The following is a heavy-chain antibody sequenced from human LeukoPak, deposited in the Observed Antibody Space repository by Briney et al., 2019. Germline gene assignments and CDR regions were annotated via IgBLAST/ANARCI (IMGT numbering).Heavy chain of an antibody. D-gene: IGHD3-9*01. V-gene: IGHV4-34*01. CDR2: INHSGST. Sequence: PSETLSLTCAVYGGSFSGYYWSWIRQPPGKGLEWIGEINHSGSTNYNPSLKSRVTISVDTSKNQFSLKLSSVTAADTAVYYCARHGGPAGQIVGYYDILTGYYYFDYWGQGTLVTVSS. CDR1: GGSFSGYY. CDR3: ARHGGPAGQIVGYYDILTGYYYFDY. J-gene: IGHJ4*02.